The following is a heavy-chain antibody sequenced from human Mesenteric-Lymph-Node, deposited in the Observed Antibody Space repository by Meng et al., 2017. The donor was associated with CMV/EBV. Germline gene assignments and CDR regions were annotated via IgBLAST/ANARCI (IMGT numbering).Heavy chain of an antibody. D-gene: IGHD3-16*01. J-gene: IGHJ6*02. CDR1: GFTFNTYY. V-gene: IGHV3-7*01. CDR2: IKQDGSVQ. Sequence: GESLKISCAASGFTFNTYYMSWVRQAAGKGLEWVASIKQDGSVQYYVDSVKGRFTISRDNAKNSLYLQMNSLRAEDTAVYFCARDMAALGAMDVWGQGTTVTVSS. CDR3: ARDMAALGAMDV.